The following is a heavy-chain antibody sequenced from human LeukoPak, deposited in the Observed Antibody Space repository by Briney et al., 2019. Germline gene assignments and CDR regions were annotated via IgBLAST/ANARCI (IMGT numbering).Heavy chain of an antibody. CDR1: GGSISSYY. CDR3: ARAYGDYDDFDY. J-gene: IGHJ4*02. V-gene: IGHV4-59*01. Sequence: SETLSLTCTVSGGSISSYYWSWIRQPPGKGLEWIGYIYYSGSTNYNPSLKSRVTISVDTSKNQFSLKLSSVTAADTAVYHCARAYGDYDDFDYWGQGTLVTVSS. D-gene: IGHD4-17*01. CDR2: IYYSGST.